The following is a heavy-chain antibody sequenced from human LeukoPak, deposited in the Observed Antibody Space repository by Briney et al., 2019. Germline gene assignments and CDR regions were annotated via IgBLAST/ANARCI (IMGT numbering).Heavy chain of an antibody. D-gene: IGHD3-22*01. V-gene: IGHV5-51*01. CDR3: ARRSGYYDSSGYYGYFDY. Sequence: GESLKISCKGSGYSFTSYWIGWVRQMPGKGLEWMGIIYPGDSDTRYSPSFQGQVTISADKSISTAYLQWSSLKASDTAMYYCARRSGYYDSSGYYGYFDYWGQGTLVTVSS. J-gene: IGHJ4*02. CDR2: IYPGDSDT. CDR1: GYSFTSYW.